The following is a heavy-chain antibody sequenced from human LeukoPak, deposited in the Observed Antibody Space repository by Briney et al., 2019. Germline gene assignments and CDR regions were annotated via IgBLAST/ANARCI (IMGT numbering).Heavy chain of an antibody. CDR2: TIPILGIA. CDR1: GGTFSSYT. Sequence: ASVKVSCKASGGTFSSYTISWVRQPPGQGLEWMGSTIPILGIANYAQKFQGRVTITADKSTSTAYMELSSLRSEDTAVYDCARGVGIVGATPKPYYFDYWGQGTLVTVSS. V-gene: IGHV1-69*02. D-gene: IGHD1-26*01. J-gene: IGHJ4*02. CDR3: ARGVGIVGATPKPYYFDY.